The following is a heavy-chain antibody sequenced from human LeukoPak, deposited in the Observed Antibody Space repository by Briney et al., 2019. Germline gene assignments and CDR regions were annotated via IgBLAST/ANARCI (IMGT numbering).Heavy chain of an antibody. CDR2: IYYTGST. CDR1: GGSISSDY. Sequence: SETLSLTCPVSGGSISSDYWSWIRQPPGKGLEWIGYIYYTGSTNYNPSLKSRVTISLDRSKNQFSLKLNSVTAADTAVYYCARDSGMVALDYWGQGTLVTVSS. D-gene: IGHD1-26*01. J-gene: IGHJ4*02. CDR3: ARDSGMVALDY. V-gene: IGHV4-59*01.